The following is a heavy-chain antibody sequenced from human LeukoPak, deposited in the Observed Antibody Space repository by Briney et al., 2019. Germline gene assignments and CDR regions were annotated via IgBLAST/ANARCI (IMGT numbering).Heavy chain of an antibody. CDR1: GVTFISYA. CDR3: AKALSASGDSY. J-gene: IGHJ4*02. Sequence: GSLRLSCAASGVTFISYARSWVRQAPGKGLEWVSAISSSGGSTYNPDSVNSRVTISRDNSKNTLYLQMNNPRAEETAVNNFAKALSASGDSYWGPGTLVTVSS. V-gene: IGHV3-23*01. D-gene: IGHD2-21*02. CDR2: ISSSGGST.